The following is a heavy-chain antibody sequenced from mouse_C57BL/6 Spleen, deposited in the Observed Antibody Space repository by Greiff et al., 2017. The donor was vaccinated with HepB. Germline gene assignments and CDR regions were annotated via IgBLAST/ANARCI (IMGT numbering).Heavy chain of an antibody. D-gene: IGHD2-2*01. V-gene: IGHV2-6-1*01. CDR2: IWSDGST. CDR3: ARHEDYGYGTWFAY. J-gene: IGHJ3*01. Sequence: VKLVESGPGLVAPSQSLSITCTVSGFSLTSYGVHWVRQPPGKGLEWMVVIWSDGSTTYNSALKSRLSISKDNSKSQVFLKMNSLQTDDTAMDYCARHEDYGYGTWFAYWGQGTLVTVSA. CDR1: GFSLTSYG.